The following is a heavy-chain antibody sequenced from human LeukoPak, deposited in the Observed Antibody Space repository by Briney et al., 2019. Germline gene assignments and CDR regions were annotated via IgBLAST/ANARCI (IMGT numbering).Heavy chain of an antibody. D-gene: IGHD2-15*01. J-gene: IGHJ4*02. CDR3: AKDRDIVVVVAATFDY. V-gene: IGHV3-23*01. CDR1: GFTFSSYA. CDR2: ISGSGGST. Sequence: GGSLRLSCAASGFTFSSYAMSWVRQAPGKGLEWVSAISGSGGSTYYADSVKGRFTISRDNSKNTLYLQMNSLRAEDTAVYYCAKDRDIVVVVAATFDYWGQGTLVTVSS.